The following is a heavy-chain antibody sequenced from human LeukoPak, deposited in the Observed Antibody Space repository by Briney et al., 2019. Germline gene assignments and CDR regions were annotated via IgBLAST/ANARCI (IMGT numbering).Heavy chain of an antibody. CDR1: GYTFTSYG. J-gene: IGHJ5*02. Sequence: SVKVSCKASGYTFTSYGISWVRQAPGQGLEWMGRIIPILGIANYAQKFQGRVTITADKSTSTAYMELSSLRSEDTAVYYCATRMSGYDYEDWFDPWGQGTLVTVSS. V-gene: IGHV1-69*04. CDR2: IIPILGIA. D-gene: IGHD5-12*01. CDR3: ATRMSGYDYEDWFDP.